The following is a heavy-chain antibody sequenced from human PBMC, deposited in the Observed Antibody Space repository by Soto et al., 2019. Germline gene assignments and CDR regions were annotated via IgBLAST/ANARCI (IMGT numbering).Heavy chain of an antibody. D-gene: IGHD6-19*01. CDR2: INHSGGT. CDR1: GGSFSGYY. Sequence: QVQLQQWGAGLLKPSETLSLTCAVYGGSFSGYYWSWIRQPPGKGLEWIGEINHSGGTNYNPSLKSRVTISVDTAKNQFSLKLSSVTAADTAVYYCARGARHLIAVAGTPHDAFDIWGQGTMVTVSS. V-gene: IGHV4-34*01. J-gene: IGHJ3*02. CDR3: ARGARHLIAVAGTPHDAFDI.